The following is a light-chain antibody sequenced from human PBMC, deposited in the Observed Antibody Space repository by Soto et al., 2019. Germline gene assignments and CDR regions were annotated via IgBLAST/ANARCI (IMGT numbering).Light chain of an antibody. Sequence: DIVMTQSPDSLAVSLGERATINCKSSQSVLYSSNNKNYLAWYQQKPGQPPKLLIYWASTRESGVPDRFSGGGSGTDFTLTISSLQAEDVAVYYCQQYYSTPYTFGQGPKLEIK. J-gene: IGKJ2*01. CDR3: QQYYSTPYT. CDR1: QSVLYSSNNKNY. V-gene: IGKV4-1*01. CDR2: WAS.